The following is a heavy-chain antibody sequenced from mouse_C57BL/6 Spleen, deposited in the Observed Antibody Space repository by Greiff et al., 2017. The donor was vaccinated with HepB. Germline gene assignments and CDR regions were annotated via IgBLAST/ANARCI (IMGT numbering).Heavy chain of an antibody. CDR2: IDPSGSYT. CDR1: GYTFTSYW. D-gene: IGHD1-1*01. CDR3: ARGTTVDRCYIDV. J-gene: IGHJ1*03. V-gene: IGHV1-50*01. Sequence: QVQLQQPGAELVKPGASVKLSCKASGYTFTSYWMQWVKQRPGQGLEWIGEIDPSGSYTNYNQKFKGEATMTADTSSSTAYMQLSSLTSEDSAVYYCARGTTVDRCYIDVWGTGTTVTVSS.